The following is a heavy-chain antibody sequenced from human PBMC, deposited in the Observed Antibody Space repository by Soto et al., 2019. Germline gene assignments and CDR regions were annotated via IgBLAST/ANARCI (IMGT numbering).Heavy chain of an antibody. CDR2: MYYSGST. V-gene: IGHV4-59*01. J-gene: IGHJ4*02. CDR3: ARQTTAAGTSYFDF. D-gene: IGHD6-13*01. CDR1: GGSISNYY. Sequence: SETLSLTCTVSGGSISNYYWSWIRQPPGKGLEWIGYMYYSGSTNYNPSLKSRVTISVDTSKNQFSLKVNSVTAADTAFYYCARQTTAAGTSYFDFWGQGTLVTVYS.